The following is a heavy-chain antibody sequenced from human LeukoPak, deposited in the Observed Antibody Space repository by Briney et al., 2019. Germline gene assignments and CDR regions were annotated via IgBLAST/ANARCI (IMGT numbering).Heavy chain of an antibody. Sequence: ASVKVSCKASGYTFTSYDINWVRQATGQGLEWMGWMNPNSGNTGYAQKFQGRVTMTRNTSISTAYMELSSLRSEDTAVYYCARRGDGRILDYFDYWGQGTLVTVSS. CDR1: GYTFTSYD. D-gene: IGHD2-15*01. CDR2: MNPNSGNT. J-gene: IGHJ4*02. V-gene: IGHV1-8*01. CDR3: ARRGDGRILDYFDY.